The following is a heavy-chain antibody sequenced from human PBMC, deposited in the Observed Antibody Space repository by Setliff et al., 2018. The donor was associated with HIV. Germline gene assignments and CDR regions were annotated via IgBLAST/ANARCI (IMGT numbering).Heavy chain of an antibody. CDR2: IYHSGST. J-gene: IGHJ5*02. V-gene: IGHV4-38-2*02. D-gene: IGHD6-13*01. Sequence: SETLSLTCTVSGYSISSGYYWGWIRQPPGKGLEWIGSIYHSGSTYYNPSLKSRVTISVDTSKNQFSLKLSSVTAADTAVYYCAREESIAAAGAWGQGTLVTVSS. CDR3: AREESIAAAGA. CDR1: GYSISSGYY.